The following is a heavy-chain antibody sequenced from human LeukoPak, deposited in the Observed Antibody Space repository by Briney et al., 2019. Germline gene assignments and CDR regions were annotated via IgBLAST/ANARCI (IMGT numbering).Heavy chain of an antibody. D-gene: IGHD1-26*01. J-gene: IGHJ4*02. CDR2: ISWNSGSI. Sequence: GGSLRLSCAASGFTFDDYAMHWVRQAPGKGLEWVSGISWNSGSIGYADSVKGRFTISRDNAKSSLYLQMNSLRAEDTALYYCAKDMYSGSESSPDYWGQGTLVTVSS. CDR1: GFTFDDYA. CDR3: AKDMYSGSESSPDY. V-gene: IGHV3-9*01.